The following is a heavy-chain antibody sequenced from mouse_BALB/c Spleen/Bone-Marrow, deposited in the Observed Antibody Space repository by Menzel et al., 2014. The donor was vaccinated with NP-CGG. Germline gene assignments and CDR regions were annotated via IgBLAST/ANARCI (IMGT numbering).Heavy chain of an antibody. Sequence: QVQLKESGAELVKPGASVKLSCKASGYTFTSYWMHWVKQRPGQGLEWIGEINPSNGRTNYNEKFKSKATLTVDKSSSTAYIQLSSLTSEDSAVYYCARWGFSYWYFDAWGAGTTVTVSS. CDR3: ARWGFSYWYFDA. V-gene: IGHV1S81*02. CDR2: INPSNGRT. J-gene: IGHJ1*01. CDR1: GYTFTSYW.